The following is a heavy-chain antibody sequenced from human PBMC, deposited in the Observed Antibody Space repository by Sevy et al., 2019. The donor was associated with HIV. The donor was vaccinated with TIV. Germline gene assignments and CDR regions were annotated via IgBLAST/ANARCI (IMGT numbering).Heavy chain of an antibody. Sequence: GGSLRLSCAASGFRFSTYWMHWVRQAPGKGLEWVANIKQDESEKYYVASVKGRFTISRDNAKNSVYLQMNRLRPEDAAIYYCAGGNSGSFDYWGQGTLVTVSS. D-gene: IGHD3-22*01. J-gene: IGHJ4*02. CDR2: IKQDESEK. CDR3: AGGNSGSFDY. V-gene: IGHV3-7*04. CDR1: GFRFSTYW.